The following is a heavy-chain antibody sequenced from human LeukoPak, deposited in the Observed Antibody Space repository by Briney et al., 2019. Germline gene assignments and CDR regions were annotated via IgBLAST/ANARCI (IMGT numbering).Heavy chain of an antibody. CDR1: GYTFTSYD. D-gene: IGHD2-15*01. CDR2: MNPNSGNT. CDR3: ARAGGYCGRISCPYYFDY. Sequence: ASVKVSCKASGYTFTSYDINWVRQATGQGLKWMGWMNPNSGNTGYAQKFQGRVTMTRNTSISTAYMELSSLRSEDTAVYYCARAGGYCGRISCPYYFDYWGQGSLVAVSS. V-gene: IGHV1-8*01. J-gene: IGHJ4*02.